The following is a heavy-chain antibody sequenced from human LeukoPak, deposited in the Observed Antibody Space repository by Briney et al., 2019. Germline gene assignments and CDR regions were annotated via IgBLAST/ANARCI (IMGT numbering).Heavy chain of an antibody. CDR3: ARARNYYDSSGYYYEGDAFDI. CDR2: IYYSGST. D-gene: IGHD3-22*01. J-gene: IGHJ3*02. Sequence: SETLSLTCTVSGGSISSYHWSWIRQPPGKGLECIGYIYYSGSTNYNPSLKSRVTISVDTSKNQFSLKLSSVTAADTAVYYCARARNYYDSSGYYYEGDAFDIWGQGTMVTVSS. CDR1: GGSISSYH. V-gene: IGHV4-59*01.